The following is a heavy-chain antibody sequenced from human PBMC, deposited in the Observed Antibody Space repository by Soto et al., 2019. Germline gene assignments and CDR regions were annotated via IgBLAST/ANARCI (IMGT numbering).Heavy chain of an antibody. CDR1: GFTFSDFY. Sequence: QLRLVESGGGLVRPGGSLRLSCAASGFTFSDFYMSWIRQTPGKGLEWVSYISGPGNSVDYGDSVKGRFTISRDNAKNTRFLQMSGHRPDDCGIYYCARGTTDYVVWGQGTQVSVSS. CDR2: ISGPGNSV. J-gene: IGHJ1*01. D-gene: IGHD4-17*01. CDR3: ARGTTDYVV. V-gene: IGHV3-11*01.